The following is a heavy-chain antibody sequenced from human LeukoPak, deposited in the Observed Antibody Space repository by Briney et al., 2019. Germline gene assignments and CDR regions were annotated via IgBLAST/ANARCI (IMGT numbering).Heavy chain of an antibody. D-gene: IGHD2-2*02. CDR3: VKHHCSSTSCYRVFDF. CDR2: ISGRGGTT. J-gene: IGHJ4*02. V-gene: IGHV3-23*01. Sequence: GGSLRLSCAASGFTFRSDAMSWVRQAPGKGLEWVSGISGRGGTTYYADSVKGRFTISRDNSKNTLYLQMNSLRAEDTAVYYCVKHHCSSTSCYRVFDFWGQGTLVTVSS. CDR1: GFTFRSDA.